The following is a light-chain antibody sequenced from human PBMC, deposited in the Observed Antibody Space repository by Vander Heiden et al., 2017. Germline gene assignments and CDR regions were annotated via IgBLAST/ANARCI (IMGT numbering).Light chain of an antibody. CDR1: SANVGSNA. V-gene: IGLV1-44*01. CDR3: AAGDDSLNGWV. Sequence: QSVLTQPPSASVTPGQRVTIPCSGSSANVGSNAVDCYQQSSVTTPKLLIYSNNKRPAGVPDRFSGSKSGTSAAVAISGLQAEEEADYYCAAGDDSLNGWVFGGGTKLTVL. CDR2: SNN. J-gene: IGLJ3*02.